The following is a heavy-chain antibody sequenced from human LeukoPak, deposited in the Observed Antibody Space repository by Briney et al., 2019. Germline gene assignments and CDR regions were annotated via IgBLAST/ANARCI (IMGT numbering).Heavy chain of an antibody. J-gene: IGHJ3*02. Sequence: ASVKVSCKATGYTFTSYGISWVRQDPGQGLEWMGWISAYNGNTNYAQKLQGRVTMTTDTSTSTAYMELRSLRSDDTAVYYCARDSHDSSNYADAFDIWGQGTMVTVSS. D-gene: IGHD4-11*01. CDR2: ISAYNGNT. V-gene: IGHV1-18*01. CDR1: GYTFTSYG. CDR3: ARDSHDSSNYADAFDI.